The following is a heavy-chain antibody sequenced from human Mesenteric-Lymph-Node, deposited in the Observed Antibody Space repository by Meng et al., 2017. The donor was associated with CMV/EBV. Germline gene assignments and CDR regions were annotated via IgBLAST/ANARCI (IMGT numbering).Heavy chain of an antibody. Sequence: GESLMISCAASRFTFTNAWMSWVRQAPGKGLGWGGRSKSKADGGTTDYSAPVKGRFTISRDDSKNTLYLQMNSLKTEDSAVYYCARTYYDFWSNSSPLDYWGQGTLVTVSS. CDR2: SKSKADGGTT. J-gene: IGHJ4*02. V-gene: IGHV3-15*01. CDR3: ARTYYDFWSNSSPLDY. D-gene: IGHD3-3*01. CDR1: RFTFTNAW.